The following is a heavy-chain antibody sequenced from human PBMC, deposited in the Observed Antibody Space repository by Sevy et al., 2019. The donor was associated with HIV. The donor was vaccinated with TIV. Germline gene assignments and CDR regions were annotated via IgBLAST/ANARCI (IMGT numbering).Heavy chain of an antibody. V-gene: IGHV3-74*01. J-gene: IGHJ4*02. CDR2: INSDGSST. CDR3: ARYYYDSSGIDY. Sequence: GWSLRLSCTASGFTFSRYWMHWVRQAPGKGLVWVSRINSDGSSTSYADSVKGRFTISRDNAKNTLYLQMNSLRAEDTAVYYCARYYYDSSGIDYWGQGTLVTVSS. D-gene: IGHD3-22*01. CDR1: GFTFSRYW.